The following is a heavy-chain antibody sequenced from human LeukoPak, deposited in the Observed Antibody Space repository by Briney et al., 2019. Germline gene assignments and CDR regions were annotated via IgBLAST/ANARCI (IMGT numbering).Heavy chain of an antibody. D-gene: IGHD3-10*01. CDR2: ISSDGTNK. J-gene: IGHJ5*02. V-gene: IGHV3-30*03. CDR1: GFTFSSYS. CDR3: ARDRSQEFDP. Sequence: GGSLRLSCAASGFTFSSYSMNWVRQAPGKGLEWVAVISSDGTNKDYADSVKCRFSISRDNSKNTLYLQMNRLRADDTAVYYCARDRSQEFDPWGQGTLVTVSS.